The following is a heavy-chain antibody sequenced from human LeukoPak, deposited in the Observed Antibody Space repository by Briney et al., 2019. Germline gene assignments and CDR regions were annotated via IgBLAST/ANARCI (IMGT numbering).Heavy chain of an antibody. CDR2: IIPIFGTA. Sequence: SVTVSYKASGGTFSSYAISWVRQAPGQGRAWMGGIIPIFGTANYAQKFQGRVTITTDESTSTAYMELSSLRSEDTAVYYCARGWAQKTYDYDSSGYYYLSNWFDPWGQGTLVTVSS. D-gene: IGHD3-22*01. V-gene: IGHV1-69*05. J-gene: IGHJ5*02. CDR1: GGTFSSYA. CDR3: ARGWAQKTYDYDSSGYYYLSNWFDP.